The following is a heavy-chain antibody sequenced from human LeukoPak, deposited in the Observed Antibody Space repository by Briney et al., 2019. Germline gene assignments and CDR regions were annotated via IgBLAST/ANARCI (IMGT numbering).Heavy chain of an antibody. CDR3: ARVRLWFGELLYQYYFDY. CDR1: GGSISSYY. V-gene: IGHV4-34*01. Sequence: PSETLSLTCTVSGGSISSYYWSWIRQPPGKGLEWIGEINHSGSTNYNPSLKSRVTISVDTSKNQFSLKLSSVTAADTAVYYCARVRLWFGELLYQYYFDYWGQGTLVTVSS. D-gene: IGHD3-10*01. CDR2: INHSGST. J-gene: IGHJ4*02.